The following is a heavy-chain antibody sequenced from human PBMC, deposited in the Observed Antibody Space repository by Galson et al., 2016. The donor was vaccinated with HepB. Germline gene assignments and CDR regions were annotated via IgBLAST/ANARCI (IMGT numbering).Heavy chain of an antibody. CDR2: ISAYNNNT. CDR3: ARVAAARSNFDN. D-gene: IGHD6-13*01. CDR1: GYSFTTYS. J-gene: IGHJ4*02. V-gene: IGHV1-18*04. Sequence: SVKVSCKASGYSFTTYSISWVRQAPGQGLEWMGWISAYNNNTKSTQKIQGRVTMTTDTSTTTAYMELNSLRSDDTAVYYCARVAAARSNFDNWGQGTPVTVSS.